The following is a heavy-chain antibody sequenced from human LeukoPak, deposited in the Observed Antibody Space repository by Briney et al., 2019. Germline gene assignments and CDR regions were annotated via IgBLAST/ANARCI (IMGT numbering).Heavy chain of an antibody. D-gene: IGHD6-25*01. J-gene: IGHJ4*02. CDR2: IKQDGSEK. V-gene: IGHV3-7*01. CDR1: GFSVSGYW. CDR3: AREWQGGIAAAGTRIEGGY. Sequence: GGSLRLSCAVSGFSVSGYWMTWVRQAPGKGLEWVANIKQDGSEKNYVDSVKGRFTISRDNAENSLFLQMNSLRVEDTAVYYCAREWQGGIAAAGTRIEGGYWGQGTLVAVSS.